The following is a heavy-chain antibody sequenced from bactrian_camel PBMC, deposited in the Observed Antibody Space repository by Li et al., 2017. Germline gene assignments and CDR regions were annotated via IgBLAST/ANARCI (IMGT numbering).Heavy chain of an antibody. V-gene: IGHV3S53*01. CDR1: GYSGSMNC. Sequence: VQLVESGGGSVQAGGSLRLSCAVSGYSGSMNCMSWFRQVRGSEREGVATISLDGSTRYADSVKGRFTISRDNAKNTVYLQMVSLKSEDTALYYCATLSWGGGYYSPYYNDWGQGTQVTVS. J-gene: IGHJ4*01. CDR2: ISLDGST. D-gene: IGHD2*01. CDR3: ATLSWGGGYYSPYYND.